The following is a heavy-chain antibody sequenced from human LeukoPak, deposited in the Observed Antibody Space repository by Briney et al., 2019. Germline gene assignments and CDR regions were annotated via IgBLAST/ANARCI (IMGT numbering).Heavy chain of an antibody. CDR1: GGSISSYY. Sequence: SETLSLTCTVSGGSISSYYWSWIRQHPGKGLEWIGYIYYSGSTYYNPSLKSRVTISVDTSKNQFSLKLSSVTAADTAVYYCARFLPDYGGTNWGQGTLVTVSS. D-gene: IGHD4-23*01. V-gene: IGHV4-59*06. CDR2: IYYSGST. CDR3: ARFLPDYGGTN. J-gene: IGHJ4*02.